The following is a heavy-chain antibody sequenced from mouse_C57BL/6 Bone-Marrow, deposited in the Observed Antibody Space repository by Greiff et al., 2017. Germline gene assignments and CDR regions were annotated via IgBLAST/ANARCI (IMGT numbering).Heavy chain of an antibody. V-gene: IGHV1-63*01. CDR1: GYTFTNYW. Sequence: QVQLQQSGAELVRPGTSVKMSCKASGYTFTNYWIGWANQRPGHGLEWIGDIYPGGGYTNYNEKCKGRATLTADTSSSTAYMQFSSLTSEDSAIYDSALDLVTSWFAYWGQGTLVTVSA. CDR2: IYPGGGYT. D-gene: IGHD2-3*01. CDR3: ALDLVTSWFAY. J-gene: IGHJ3*01.